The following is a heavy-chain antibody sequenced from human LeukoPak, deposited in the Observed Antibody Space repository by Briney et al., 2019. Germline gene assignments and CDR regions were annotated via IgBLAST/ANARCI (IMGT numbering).Heavy chain of an antibody. J-gene: IGHJ4*02. V-gene: IGHV3-15*01. CDR1: GFIFSNVW. CDR3: TTEVAGYNWDYFDY. CDR2: IRSKTDGGTR. Sequence: GGSLRLSCAASGFIFSNVWMSWVRQAPGKGLEWVGRIRSKTDGGTRDYAAPVKGRFTLSRDDSQNTLYPHMNSLKIEDTGVYYCTTEVAGYNWDYFDYWGQGTLVTVSS. D-gene: IGHD5-24*01.